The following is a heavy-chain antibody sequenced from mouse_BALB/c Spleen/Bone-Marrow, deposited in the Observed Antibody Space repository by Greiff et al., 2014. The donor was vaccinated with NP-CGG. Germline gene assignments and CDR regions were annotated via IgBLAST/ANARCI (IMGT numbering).Heavy chain of an antibody. CDR2: ISSGSSTI. CDR1: GFTFSSFG. CDR3: TRGGNWEDFDY. J-gene: IGHJ2*01. D-gene: IGHD4-1*01. V-gene: IGHV5-17*02. Sequence: EVQLVESGGGLVQPGGSRKLPCAASGFTFSSFGMHWVRQAPERGLEWVAYISSGSSTIFYADTVKGRFTISRDNPKNTLFLQMTSLRSEDTAMYYCTRGGNWEDFDYWGQGTTLTVSS.